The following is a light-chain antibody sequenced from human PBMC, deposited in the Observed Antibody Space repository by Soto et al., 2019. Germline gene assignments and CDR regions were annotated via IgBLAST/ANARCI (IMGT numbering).Light chain of an antibody. V-gene: IGKV2D-29*01. CDR2: EVS. CDR3: MQSIQRRT. J-gene: IGKJ1*01. Sequence: EIVMTQTPLSLSVTPGQPASISCKSSQSLLHSDGKTYLYWYLQKPGQAPQLLMYEVSNRFSGVPERFSGSGSGTDFTLEISRVEDDDVGVYYCMQSIQRRTFGQGTKVEIK. CDR1: QSLLHSDGKTY.